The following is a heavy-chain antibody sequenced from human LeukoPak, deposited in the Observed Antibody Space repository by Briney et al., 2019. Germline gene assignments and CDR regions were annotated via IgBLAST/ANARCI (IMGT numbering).Heavy chain of an antibody. J-gene: IGHJ5*02. D-gene: IGHD6-19*01. CDR1: GYSIRSGYY. CDR2: IYYSGST. CDR3: ASFGIAVAGT. V-gene: IGHV4-61*01. Sequence: SETLSLTCAVSGYSIRSGYYWGWIRQPTGKGLEWIGYIYYSGSTNYNPSLNSRVTISVDTSKNQFSLKMSSVTAADTAVYYCASFGIAVAGTWGQGTLVTVSS.